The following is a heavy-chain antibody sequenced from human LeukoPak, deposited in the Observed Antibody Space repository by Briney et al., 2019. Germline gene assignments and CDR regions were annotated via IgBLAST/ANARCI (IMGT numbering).Heavy chain of an antibody. Sequence: SVTVSRNAFGHTLRDLFIHWLRQAPGKGLEWMGGYDPEDDERIYSEKFLGRVTLTEETSTGTAYMELTSLRSDDTAVYYCSTDTTRNYRGQGTLVTVSS. V-gene: IGHV1-24*01. CDR3: STDTTRNY. J-gene: IGHJ4*02. D-gene: IGHD3-10*01. CDR2: YDPEDDER. CDR1: GHTLRDLF.